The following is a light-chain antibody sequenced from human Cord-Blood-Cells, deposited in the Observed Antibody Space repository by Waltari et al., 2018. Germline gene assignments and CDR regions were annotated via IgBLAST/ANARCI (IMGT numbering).Light chain of an antibody. CDR2: GAS. Sequence: IVLTQSPGPLSFSPGERATLSCRASQSVSSSYLAWYQQKPGQAPRLLIYGASSRATGIPDRFSGSGSGTDFTLTISRLEPEDFAVYYCQQYGSSPLTFGQGTKVEIK. J-gene: IGKJ1*01. CDR1: QSVSSSY. CDR3: QQYGSSPLT. V-gene: IGKV3-20*01.